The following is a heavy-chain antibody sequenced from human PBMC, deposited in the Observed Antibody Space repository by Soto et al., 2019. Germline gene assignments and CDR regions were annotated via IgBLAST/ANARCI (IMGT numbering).Heavy chain of an antibody. J-gene: IGHJ4*02. D-gene: IGHD4-17*01. CDR2: IYYSGGT. V-gene: IGHV4-59*01. Sequence: QVQLQESGPGLVKPSETLSHTCTVSGGSISSYYWSWIRQPPGKGLEWIGYIYYSGGTNYNPSLKSRVTISVDTSKNQFSLKLSSVTAADTAVYYCARVYGDYLDYWGQGTLVTVSS. CDR1: GGSISSYY. CDR3: ARVYGDYLDY.